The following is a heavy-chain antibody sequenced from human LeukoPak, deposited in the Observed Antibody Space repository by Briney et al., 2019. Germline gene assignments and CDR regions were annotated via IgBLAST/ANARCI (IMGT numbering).Heavy chain of an antibody. V-gene: IGHV3-23*01. D-gene: IGHD3-10*01. Sequence: GGSLRLSCAASGFTFSSYAMSWVRQAPGKGLEWVSAISGSGTSTYYADSVKGRFTISRDNSKNTLYLQMNSLRAEDTAVYYCAKAVLLWFHGMDVWGQGTTVTVSS. CDR3: AKAVLLWFHGMDV. CDR2: ISGSGTST. CDR1: GFTFSSYA. J-gene: IGHJ6*02.